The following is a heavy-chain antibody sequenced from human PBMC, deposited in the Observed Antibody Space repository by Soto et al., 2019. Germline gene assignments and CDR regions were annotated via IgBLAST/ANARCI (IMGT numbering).Heavy chain of an antibody. D-gene: IGHD2-21*02. CDR2: IYYSGST. V-gene: IGHV4-59*01. J-gene: IGHJ6*02. CDR3: ARDLGCGGDCYSPDYYYYGMDV. CDR1: GGSISSYY. Sequence: SETLSLTCTVSGGSISSYYWSWIRQPPGKGLEWIGYIYYSGSTNYNPSLKSRVTISVDTSKNQFSLKLSSVTAADTAVYYCARDLGCGGDCYSPDYYYYGMDVWGQGTTVTVSS.